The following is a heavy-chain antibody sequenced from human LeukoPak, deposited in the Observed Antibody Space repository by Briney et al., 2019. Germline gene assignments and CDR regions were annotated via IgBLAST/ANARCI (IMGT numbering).Heavy chain of an antibody. D-gene: IGHD3/OR15-3a*01. Sequence: GGSLRLSCDASGFTFGTYGMTWVRQAPGKGLEWVSGITGSSTWTYYADSVRGRFTISRYNSKNTLHLQMNNLTADDTAIYYCARELVSLWTGYFTLCGRGTLVTVSS. CDR1: GFTFGTYG. J-gene: IGHJ2*01. CDR2: ITGSSTWT. V-gene: IGHV3-23*01. CDR3: ARELVSLWTGYFTL.